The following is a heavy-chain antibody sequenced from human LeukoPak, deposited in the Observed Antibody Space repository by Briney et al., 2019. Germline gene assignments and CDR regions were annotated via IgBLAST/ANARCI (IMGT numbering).Heavy chain of an antibody. CDR2: ISGSGGST. CDR1: GFTFSSYA. V-gene: IGHV3-23*01. CDR3: AKDFRIGYSAHFDY. Sequence: GPLRLSCAASGFTFSSYAMSWVRQAPGKGLEWVSAISGSGGSTYYADSVKGRFTISRDNSKNTLYLQMDSLRGEDTAVYYCAKDFRIGYSAHFDYWGQGALVTVSS. J-gene: IGHJ4*02. D-gene: IGHD2-21*01.